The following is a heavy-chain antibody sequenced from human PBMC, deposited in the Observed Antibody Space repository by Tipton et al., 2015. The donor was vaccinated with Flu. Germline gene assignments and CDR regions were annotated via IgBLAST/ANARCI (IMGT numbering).Heavy chain of an antibody. V-gene: IGHV4-39*01. J-gene: IGHJ5*02. CDR1: GGSISSSSDY. D-gene: IGHD4-11*01. Sequence: TLSLTCNVSGGSISSSSDYWGWIRQPPGKGLEWIGTIYSSGSTYFNPSLRSRVTISVDTSKNQFSLRLSSVTAADTAVYYCAWRDYSNYVSEPKNWFDPWGQGTLVTVSS. CDR3: AWRDYSNYVSEPKNWFDP. CDR2: IYSSGST.